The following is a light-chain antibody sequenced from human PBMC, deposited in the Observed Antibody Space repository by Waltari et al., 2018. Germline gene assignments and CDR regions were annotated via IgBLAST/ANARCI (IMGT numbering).Light chain of an antibody. CDR2: GAS. V-gene: IGKV3-20*01. CDR1: QSVSSSY. J-gene: IGKJ2*01. Sequence: EIVLTQSPGTLSLSPGESATLSCRASQSVSSSYLAWYQQNPGQAPRLLIYGASSRAPGIPDRFSGSGSGTDFTLTISRLEPEDFAVYYCQQYGRSWNTFGQGTKLEIK. CDR3: QQYGRSWNT.